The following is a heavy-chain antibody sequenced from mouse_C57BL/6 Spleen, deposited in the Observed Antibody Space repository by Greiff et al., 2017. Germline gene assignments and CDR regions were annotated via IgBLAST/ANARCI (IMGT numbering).Heavy chain of an antibody. CDR2: INPSNGGT. V-gene: IGHV1-53*01. Sequence: QVQLQQSGTELVKPGASVKLSCKASGYTFTSYWMHWVKQRPGQGLEWIGNINPSNGGTNYNEKFKSKATLTVDKSSSTAYMQLSSLTSEDSAVYYCARRAAYYGSSYERFDYWGQGTTLTVSS. CDR3: ARRAAYYGSSYERFDY. CDR1: GYTFTSYW. J-gene: IGHJ2*01. D-gene: IGHD1-1*01.